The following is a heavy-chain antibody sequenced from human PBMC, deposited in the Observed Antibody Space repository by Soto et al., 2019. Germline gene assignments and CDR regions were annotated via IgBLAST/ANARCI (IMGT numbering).Heavy chain of an antibody. D-gene: IGHD2-21*02. CDR2: ISGSGGST. CDR3: AKDDGVTGNAYDY. CDR1: GFTFTSYA. V-gene: IGHV3-23*01. Sequence: GAPRPSCAASGFTFTSYAMSWVRQAPGKGLDWVSRISGSGGSTYYADSVKGRFTISRDNSKNTLYLQMNSLRAVDMAIYFCAKDDGVTGNAYDYWGQGTLVTVSS. J-gene: IGHJ4*02.